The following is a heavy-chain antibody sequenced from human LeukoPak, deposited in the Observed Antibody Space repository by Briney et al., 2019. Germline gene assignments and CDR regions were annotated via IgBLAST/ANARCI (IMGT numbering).Heavy chain of an antibody. CDR2: ITGGGGST. CDR1: GFTFSNYA. J-gene: IGHJ4*02. D-gene: IGHD6-13*01. Sequence: GGSLRLSCAASGFTFSNYAMSWVRQAPEKGLEWVSCITGGGGSTYYADSVQGRFTISRDNSKNTLYLHMTSLRAEDTAVFYCAKLAAAGTEDFDYWGQGTLVTVYS. CDR3: AKLAAAGTEDFDY. V-gene: IGHV3-23*01.